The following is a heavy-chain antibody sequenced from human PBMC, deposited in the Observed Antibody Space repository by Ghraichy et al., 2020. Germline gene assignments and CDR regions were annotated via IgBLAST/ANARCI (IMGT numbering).Heavy chain of an antibody. CDR3: ARWVGVRQNYFDY. CDR1: GGSISSSSYY. J-gene: IGHJ4*02. CDR2: IYYSGST. D-gene: IGHD3-10*01. Sequence: SETLSLTCTVSGGSISSSSYYWGWIRQPPGKGLEWIGSIYYSGSTYYNPSLKSRVTISVDTSKNQFSLKLSSVTAADTAVYYCARWVGVRQNYFDYWGQGTLVTVSS. V-gene: IGHV4-39*01.